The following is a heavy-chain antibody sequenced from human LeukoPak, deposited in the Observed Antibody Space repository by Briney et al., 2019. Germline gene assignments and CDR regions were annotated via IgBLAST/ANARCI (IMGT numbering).Heavy chain of an antibody. D-gene: IGHD3-22*01. CDR1: GGSFSGYY. Sequence: SETLSLTCAVYGGSFSGYYCSWIRQPPAKGLEPIGEINHSGSTNYNPSIKSRVTISVDPSKNQFSLKLSSVTAADTAVYYCARGNYHDSSGYYYRAFDIWGQGTMVTVSS. CDR3: ARGNYHDSSGYYYRAFDI. J-gene: IGHJ3*02. V-gene: IGHV4-34*01. CDR2: INHSGST.